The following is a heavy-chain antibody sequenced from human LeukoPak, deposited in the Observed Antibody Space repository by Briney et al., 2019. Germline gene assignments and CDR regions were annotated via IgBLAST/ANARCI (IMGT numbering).Heavy chain of an antibody. D-gene: IGHD3-22*01. CDR3: ARAYTYYYDSSGYYYNYFDY. CDR1: GGSISSSSYY. J-gene: IGHJ4*02. V-gene: IGHV4-61*02. Sequence: SETLSLTCTVSGGSISSSSYYWSWIRQPAGKGLEWIGRIYTSGSTNYNPSLESRVTMSVDTSKNQFSLKLSSVTAADTAVYYCARAYTYYYDSSGYYYNYFDYWGQGTLVTVSS. CDR2: IYTSGST.